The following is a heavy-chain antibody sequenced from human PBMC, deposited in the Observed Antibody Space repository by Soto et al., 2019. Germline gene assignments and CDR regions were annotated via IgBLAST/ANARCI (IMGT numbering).Heavy chain of an antibody. V-gene: IGHV1-69*13. J-gene: IGHJ5*02. Sequence: GASVKVSCKASGGTFSSYAISWVRQAPGQGLEWVGGIIPIFGTANYAQKFQGRVTITADESTSTAYVELSSLRSEDTAVYYCARGFGELAHNWFDPWGQGTLVTVSS. CDR2: IIPIFGTA. CDR1: GGTFSSYA. D-gene: IGHD3-10*01. CDR3: ARGFGELAHNWFDP.